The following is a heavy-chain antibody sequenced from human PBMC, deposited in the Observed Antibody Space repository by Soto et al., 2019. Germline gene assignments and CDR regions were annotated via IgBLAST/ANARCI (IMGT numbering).Heavy chain of an antibody. CDR1: GGTFSSYA. V-gene: IGHV1-69*13. J-gene: IGHJ4*02. CDR2: IIPIFGTA. CDR3: ARWRTKSSKPHGVCVFDY. Sequence: SVKVSCKASGGTFSSYAISWVRQAPGQGLEWMGGIIPIFGTANYAQKFQGRVTITADESTSTAYMELSSLRSEDTAVYYCARWRTKSSKPHGVCVFDYWGQGTLVTVSS. D-gene: IGHD6-13*01.